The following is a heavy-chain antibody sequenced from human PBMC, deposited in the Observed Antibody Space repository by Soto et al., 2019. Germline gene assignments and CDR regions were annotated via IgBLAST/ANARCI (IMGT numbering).Heavy chain of an antibody. D-gene: IGHD3-3*01. Sequence: LRLSCAVSGFSFGNYWMSWVRQAPGKGLEWLASIKEDGSERYYLDSVKGRFTISRDNAKDSLSLQMNSLRGEDTAFYYCARDVGPVTIFGEALSGYFDFWGQGTLVTVSS. V-gene: IGHV3-7*03. CDR2: IKEDGSER. CDR1: GFSFGNYW. CDR3: ARDVGPVTIFGEALSGYFDF. J-gene: IGHJ4*02.